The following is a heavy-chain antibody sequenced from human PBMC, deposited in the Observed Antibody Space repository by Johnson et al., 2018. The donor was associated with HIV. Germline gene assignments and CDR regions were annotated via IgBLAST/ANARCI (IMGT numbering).Heavy chain of an antibody. CDR1: GFTFDDYA. Sequence: QLVESGGGLVQPGRSLRLSCAASGFTFDDYAMHWVRQAPGKGLEWVSGISWNSGSIGYADSVKGRFTISRDNAKNSLYLQMNSLRAEDTALYYCAKDTSGWDAFDIWGQGTMVTVSS. CDR2: ISWNSGSI. J-gene: IGHJ3*02. CDR3: AKDTSGWDAFDI. D-gene: IGHD6-19*01. V-gene: IGHV3-9*01.